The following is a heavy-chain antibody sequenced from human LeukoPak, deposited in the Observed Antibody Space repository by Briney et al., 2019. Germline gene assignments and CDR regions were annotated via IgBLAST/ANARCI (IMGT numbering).Heavy chain of an antibody. D-gene: IGHD3-9*01. CDR3: ARDKWLRYFDWLSRRAGPYYFDY. V-gene: IGHV1-2*02. J-gene: IGHJ4*02. CDR2: INPNSGDT. Sequence: ASVKVSCKTSGYTFSDYYIHWIRQAPGQGLEWVGWINPNSGDTDYAQKFQGRVTVTRDTSISTAYMELGRLRSDDTAVYYCARDKWLRYFDWLSRRAGPYYFDYWGQGTLVTVSS. CDR1: GYTFSDYY.